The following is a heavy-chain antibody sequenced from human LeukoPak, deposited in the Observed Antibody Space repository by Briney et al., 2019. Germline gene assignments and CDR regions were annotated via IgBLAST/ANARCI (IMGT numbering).Heavy chain of an antibody. D-gene: IGHD3-10*01. J-gene: IGHJ6*02. V-gene: IGHV3-33*01. CDR2: VSFDGSNK. CDR1: GFTFSSNG. Sequence: GTSLRLSCAASGFTFSSNGMHWVRQAPGKGLEWVAVVSFDGSNKYFEDSVKGRFSISRDNSRNTLYLQMNSLRAEDTAVYYCARAGRGWFGSMDVWGQGTTVTVSS. CDR3: ARAGRGWFGSMDV.